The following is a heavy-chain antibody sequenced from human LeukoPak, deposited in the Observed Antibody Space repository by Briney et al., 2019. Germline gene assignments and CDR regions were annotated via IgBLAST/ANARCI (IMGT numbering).Heavy chain of an antibody. CDR1: GFTFSSYS. CDR2: ISSSSSYI. J-gene: IGHJ1*01. D-gene: IGHD6-13*01. V-gene: IGHV3-21*04. CDR3: AKDPQSGYSSSWFAEYFQH. Sequence: PGGSLRLSCAASGFTFSSYSMNWVRQAPGKGLEWVSSISSSSSYIYYADSVKGRFTISRDNSKNTLYLQMNSLRAEDTAVYYCAKDPQSGYSSSWFAEYFQHWGQGTLVTVSS.